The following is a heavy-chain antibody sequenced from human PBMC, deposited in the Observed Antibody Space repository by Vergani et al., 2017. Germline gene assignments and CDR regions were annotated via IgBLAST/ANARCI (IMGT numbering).Heavy chain of an antibody. CDR1: GGSFSGYY. CDR3: AREYSSSWYSGAAFDI. J-gene: IGHJ3*02. Sequence: QVQLQQWGAGLLKPSETLSLTCAVYGGSFSGYYWSWIRQPPGKGLEWIGEINHSGSTNYNPSLKSRVTISVDTSKNQFSLKLSSVTAADTAVYYCAREYSSSWYSGAAFDIWGQATMVTVPS. V-gene: IGHV4-34*01. CDR2: INHSGST. D-gene: IGHD6-13*01.